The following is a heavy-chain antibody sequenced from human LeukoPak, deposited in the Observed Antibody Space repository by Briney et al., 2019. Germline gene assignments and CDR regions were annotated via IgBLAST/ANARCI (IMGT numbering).Heavy chain of an antibody. V-gene: IGHV4-59*08. J-gene: IGHJ4*02. Sequence: SETLSLTCTVSGGSISTYNWTWIRQPPGKGLEWIGYIYYSGSTNYNPSLKSRVTISVDTSKNQFSLKLISVTAADTAVYYCARHFAYSSSSYFDYWGQGSLVTVSS. CDR3: ARHFAYSSSSYFDY. CDR2: IYYSGST. D-gene: IGHD6-6*01. CDR1: GGSISTYN.